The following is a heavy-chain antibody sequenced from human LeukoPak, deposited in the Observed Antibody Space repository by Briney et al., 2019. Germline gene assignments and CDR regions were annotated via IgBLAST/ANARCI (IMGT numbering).Heavy chain of an antibody. CDR3: ARDRGRDGYDNEWGYFDY. V-gene: IGHV3-21*01. CDR1: GFTFSNYE. Sequence: GGSLRLSCAASGFTFSNYEMNWVRQAPGKGLEWVSSISSSSSYIYYADSVKGRFTISRDNAKNSLYLQMNSLRAEDTAVYYCARDRGRDGYDNEWGYFDYWGQGTLVTVSS. J-gene: IGHJ4*02. CDR2: ISSSSSYI. D-gene: IGHD5-24*01.